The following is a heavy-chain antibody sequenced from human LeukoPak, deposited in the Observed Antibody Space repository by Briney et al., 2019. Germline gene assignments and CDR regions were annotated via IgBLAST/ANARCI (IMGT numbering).Heavy chain of an antibody. D-gene: IGHD5-24*01. CDR3: AKLLGTATTYDS. V-gene: IGHV3-7*01. J-gene: IGHJ4*02. CDR1: GFTFSGNW. Sequence: GGSLTLSCGASGFTFSGNWMSWVRRAPGKGLEWVASINPDGSQKLYVDSVKGRFTISRDNTKSSLYLQMNSLGAEDTAMYYCAKLLGTATTYDSWGQGTRVTVSS. CDR2: INPDGSQK.